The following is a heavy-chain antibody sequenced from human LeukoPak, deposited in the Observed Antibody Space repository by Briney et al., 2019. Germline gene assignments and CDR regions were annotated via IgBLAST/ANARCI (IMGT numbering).Heavy chain of an antibody. J-gene: IGHJ4*02. Sequence: SGGSLRLSCAASGFTFSSYWMYWVRQAPGKGLVWVSRINSDGSSTSYADSVKGRFTISRDNAKSSLYLQMNSLRAEDTALYYCAKDPRKYCSSTSCYEEGNYYFDYWGQGTLVTVSS. D-gene: IGHD2-2*01. V-gene: IGHV3-74*01. CDR1: GFTFSSYW. CDR3: AKDPRKYCSSTSCYEEGNYYFDY. CDR2: INSDGSST.